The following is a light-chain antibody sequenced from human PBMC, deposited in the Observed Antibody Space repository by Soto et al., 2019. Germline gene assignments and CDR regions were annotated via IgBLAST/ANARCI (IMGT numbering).Light chain of an antibody. J-gene: IGKJ1*01. V-gene: IGKV1-5*03. Sequence: DIQMTQSPSTLSASVGDRVPITCRASQRINSWLAWYQQKPGKAHKVPIYKASSLKSGVPSRFSGSGSGTEFTRTVSSLQPDDCATYYCQRYDASPRTFGQGTKGDIK. CDR1: QRINSW. CDR3: QRYDASPRT. CDR2: KAS.